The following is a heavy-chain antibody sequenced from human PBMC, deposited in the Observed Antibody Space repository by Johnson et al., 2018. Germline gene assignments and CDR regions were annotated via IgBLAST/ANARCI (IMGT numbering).Heavy chain of an antibody. V-gene: IGHV3-15*07. CDR1: GFTFSSYS. Sequence: VQLVQSGGGLVQPGGSLRLSCAASGFTFSSYSMNWVRQAQGKGLEWVGRIKSKTDGGTTDYAASVKGRFTISRDDSKNMLDLQMNSLKTEDTAVYYCTTAMVRGNDAFDIWGQGTMVTVSS. CDR3: TTAMVRGNDAFDI. J-gene: IGHJ3*02. CDR2: IKSKTDGGTT. D-gene: IGHD3-10*01.